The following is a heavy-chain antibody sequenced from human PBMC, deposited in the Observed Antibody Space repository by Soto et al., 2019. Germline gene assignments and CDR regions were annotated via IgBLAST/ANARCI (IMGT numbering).Heavy chain of an antibody. CDR1: CGSIISYY. D-gene: IGHD6-19*01. Sequence: PSETLYLAGTVSCGSIISYYWMWIRQPAGKGLECIGRTYTSWSTNYSPSLKSRVTMSVDTSKNQFSLKLSSVTAADTAVYYCARDRGGWYNDYWGQGTLVTVSS. CDR2: TYTSWST. CDR3: ARDRGGWYNDY. J-gene: IGHJ4*02. V-gene: IGHV4-4*07.